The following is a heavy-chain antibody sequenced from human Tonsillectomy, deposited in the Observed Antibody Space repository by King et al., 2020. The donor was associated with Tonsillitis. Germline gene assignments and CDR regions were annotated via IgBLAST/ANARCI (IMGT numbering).Heavy chain of an antibody. Sequence: VQLVQSGRGLVKPGGSLRLSCATSGFIFRNFDMNWVRQAPGKGLEWVASISSSSDYIYYADSLKGRFTISRDDAKSSLYLQMNYLRAEDTAVYYCAKGKGAGQYDNGRGAFDVWGQGKMVTGSS. J-gene: IGHJ3*01. CDR1: GFIFRNFD. V-gene: IGHV3-21*01. CDR3: AKGKGAGQYDNGRGAFDV. D-gene: IGHD2-8*01. CDR2: ISSSSDYI.